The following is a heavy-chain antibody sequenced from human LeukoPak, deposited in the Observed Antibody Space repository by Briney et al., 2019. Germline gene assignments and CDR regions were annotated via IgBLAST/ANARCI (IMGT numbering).Heavy chain of an antibody. V-gene: IGHV3-74*03. CDR3: ARGSPFDY. CDR2: IDTDGSTT. Sequence: GGSLRLSCVASGFTFIDYWMYWARQVPGKGLVWVSRIDTDGSTTTYADSVKGRFTVSRDNAKSTLYLQMNSLRVEDTALYYCARGSPFDYCGQGTLVTVSS. CDR1: GFTFIDYW. J-gene: IGHJ4*02.